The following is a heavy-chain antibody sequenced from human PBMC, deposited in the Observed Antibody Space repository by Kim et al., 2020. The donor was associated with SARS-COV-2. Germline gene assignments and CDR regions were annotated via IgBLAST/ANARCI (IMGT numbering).Heavy chain of an antibody. CDR3: AKRFRFSSGFMGGAFDI. V-gene: IGHV3-23*01. J-gene: IGHJ3*02. D-gene: IGHD6-19*01. Sequence: GGSLRLSCAASGFTFSSYAMSWVRQAPGKGLEWVSAISGSGGSTYYADSVKGRFTISRDNSKNTLYLQMNSLRAEDTAVYYCAKRFRFSSGFMGGAFDIWGQGTMVTVSS. CDR1: GFTFSSYA. CDR2: ISGSGGST.